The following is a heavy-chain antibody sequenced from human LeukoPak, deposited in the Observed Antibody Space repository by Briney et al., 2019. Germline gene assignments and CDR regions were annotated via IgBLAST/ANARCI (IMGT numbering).Heavy chain of an antibody. CDR1: GGSISSYY. CDR2: IYYSGST. D-gene: IGHD3-10*01. V-gene: IGHV4-59*01. J-gene: IGHJ5*02. Sequence: SETLSLTCTVSGGSISSYYWSWIRQPPGKGLEWIGYIYYSGSTNYNPSLKSRVTISVDTSKNQFSLKLSSVTAADTAVYYCARGGSWFDPWGQGTLVTVSS. CDR3: ARGGSWFDP.